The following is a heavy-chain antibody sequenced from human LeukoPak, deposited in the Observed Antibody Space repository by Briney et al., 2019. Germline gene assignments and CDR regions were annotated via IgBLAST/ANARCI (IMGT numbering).Heavy chain of an antibody. V-gene: IGHV3-23*01. CDR2: ITGSGTNT. Sequence: GASLRLSCVASGFTFSNYAMSWVRQAPGKGLEWVSAITGSGTNTYYADSVKGRFTISRDNSKYTVFLQMNSLRHEDTAIYYCVIWGDYDVLTGYYVPDYWGQGTLVTVSS. CDR3: VIWGDYDVLTGYYVPDY. CDR1: GFTFSNYA. D-gene: IGHD3-9*01. J-gene: IGHJ4*02.